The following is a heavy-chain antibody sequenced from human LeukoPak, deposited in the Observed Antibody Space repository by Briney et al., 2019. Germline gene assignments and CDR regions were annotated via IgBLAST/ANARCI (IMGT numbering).Heavy chain of an antibody. D-gene: IGHD2-21*02. V-gene: IGHV3-23*01. CDR1: GFNLANHA. J-gene: IGHJ4*02. CDR3: VREDTPATANY. CDR2: ISGGGDIT. Sequence: GGSLRLSCAASGFNLANHAMSWVRQTPGKGLEWVSAISGGGDITYYADSVTGRFTISRDNSKDTLFLQMHSLRPGDTAVYYCVREDTPATANYWGQGTLVTISS.